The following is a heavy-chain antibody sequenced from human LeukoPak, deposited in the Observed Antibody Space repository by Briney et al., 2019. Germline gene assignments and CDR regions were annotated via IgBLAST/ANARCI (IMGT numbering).Heavy chain of an antibody. Sequence: GGSLRLSCVASGFTFSSYSMNWVRQAPGKGLEWVSYISSSSGTIYYADSVKGRFTISRDNAKNSLYLQMSSLRDEDTAVYYCARELVPYRRSSIDYWVQGTLVTVSS. CDR2: ISSSSGTI. D-gene: IGHD1-26*01. V-gene: IGHV3-48*02. CDR1: GFTFSSYS. CDR3: ARELVPYRRSSIDY. J-gene: IGHJ4*02.